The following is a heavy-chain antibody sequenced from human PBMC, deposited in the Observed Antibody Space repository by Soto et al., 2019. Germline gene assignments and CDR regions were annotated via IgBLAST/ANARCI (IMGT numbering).Heavy chain of an antibody. V-gene: IGHV3-7*01. CDR3: ATYLNFPKY. J-gene: IGHJ4*01. CDR2: INQDGSEK. CDR1: QISFSSYW. Sequence: EEQLVESGGGLVQPGGSLKLSCVVSQISFSSYWMTWVRQAPGKGLECVANINQDGSEKYYEDSEKRRFTISRDNTKNSLYLHMNSLRAEDTAVYYCATYLNFPKYWGHGTLVAVSS. D-gene: IGHD1-20*01.